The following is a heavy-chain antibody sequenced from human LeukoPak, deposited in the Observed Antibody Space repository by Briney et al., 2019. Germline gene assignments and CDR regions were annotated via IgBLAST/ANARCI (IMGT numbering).Heavy chain of an antibody. D-gene: IGHD3-10*01. CDR3: ARDLSRPNRKDGSGSYYRMYYFDY. V-gene: IGHV1-69*06. J-gene: IGHJ4*02. CDR1: GGTFSSYA. CDR2: IIPIFGTA. Sequence: SVKVSCKASGGTFSSYAISWVRQAPGQGLEWMGGIIPIFGTANYAQKFQGRVTITADKSTSTAYMELSSLRSEDTAVYYCARDLSRPNRKDGSGSYYRMYYFDYWGQGTLVTVSS.